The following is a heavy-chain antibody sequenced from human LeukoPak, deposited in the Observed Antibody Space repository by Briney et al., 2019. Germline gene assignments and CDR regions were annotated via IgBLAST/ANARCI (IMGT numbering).Heavy chain of an antibody. CDR2: ISAYNGNT. Sequence: GASVKVSCKASGYTFTSYGISWVRQAPGQGLEWMGWISAYNGNTNYAQKLQGRVTMTTDTSTSTAYMELRSLRSDDTAVYYCARGLHDIAAARHYKYNWFDPWGQGTLVTVSS. CDR1: GYTFTSYG. J-gene: IGHJ5*02. V-gene: IGHV1-18*01. D-gene: IGHD6-13*01. CDR3: ARGLHDIAAARHYKYNWFDP.